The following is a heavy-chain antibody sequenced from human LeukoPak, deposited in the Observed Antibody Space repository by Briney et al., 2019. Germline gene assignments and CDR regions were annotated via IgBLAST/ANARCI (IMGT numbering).Heavy chain of an antibody. J-gene: IGHJ4*02. CDR3: ARVKQQRGGNYFDY. Sequence: GSLSLSCAASGFTFSSYSMNWVRQAPGKGLEWVSSISSSSSYIYYADSVKGRFTISRDNAKHSLYLQMNSLRAEDTAVYYCARVKQQRGGNYFDYWGQGTLVTVSS. CDR1: GFTFSSYS. V-gene: IGHV3-21*01. CDR2: ISSSSSYI. D-gene: IGHD6-25*01.